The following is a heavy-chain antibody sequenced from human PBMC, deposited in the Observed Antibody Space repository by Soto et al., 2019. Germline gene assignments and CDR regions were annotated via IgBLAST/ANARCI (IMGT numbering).Heavy chain of an antibody. CDR2: IYYSGSP. CDR3: ATSRSYFYDSSGYWHY. D-gene: IGHD3-22*01. Sequence: QVQLQESGPGLVKPSETLSLTCTVSGGPDSSGGYYWNWIRQLPGKGLEWIGYIYYSGSPIYNPSLKRLVTISVDTSKHQVSLKLTSVTAADTAVYYCATSRSYFYDSSGYWHYWGQGTLVTVSS. V-gene: IGHV4-61*08. CDR1: GGPDSSGGYY. J-gene: IGHJ4*02.